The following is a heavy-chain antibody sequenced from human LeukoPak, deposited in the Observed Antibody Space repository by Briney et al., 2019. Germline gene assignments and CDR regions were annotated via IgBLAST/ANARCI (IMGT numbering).Heavy chain of an antibody. D-gene: IGHD5-24*01. CDR3: ARGRPVATIGSAFDI. CDR2: IPYDGSNK. Sequence: GGSLRLSCAASGFTFDDYAMHWVRQAPGKGLEWVALIPYDGSNKYYADSVKGRFTVSRDNSKNTLYLQMNSLRAEDTAVYYCARGRPVATIGSAFDIWGQGTLVTVSS. V-gene: IGHV3-30*04. J-gene: IGHJ4*02. CDR1: GFTFDDYA.